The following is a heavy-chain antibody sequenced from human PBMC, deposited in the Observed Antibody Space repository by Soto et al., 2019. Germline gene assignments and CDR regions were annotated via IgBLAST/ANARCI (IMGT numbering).Heavy chain of an antibody. Sequence: ASVKVSCKGFGYSFMKYGINWVRQAPGQGLEWVGWISPYSGYTHSAQKFHGRLTLTTGTAASTAYMELRILRSADTALYYCAREASVLIPAAQPSRFDSWGQGXLVTVSS. V-gene: IGHV1-18*01. CDR2: ISPYSGYT. CDR1: GYSFMKYG. CDR3: AREASVLIPAAQPSRFDS. D-gene: IGHD2-2*01. J-gene: IGHJ4*02.